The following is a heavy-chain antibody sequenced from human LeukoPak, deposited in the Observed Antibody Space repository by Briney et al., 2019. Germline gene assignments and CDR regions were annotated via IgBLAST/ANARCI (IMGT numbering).Heavy chain of an antibody. D-gene: IGHD4/OR15-4a*01. CDR1: GFTFSSYW. V-gene: IGHV3-7*01. J-gene: IGHJ4*02. Sequence: GGSLRLSCAASGFTFSSYWMSWGRQAPGKGLEWVANIKQDGSEKYYVDSGKGRFTISRDNAKNSLYLKMNSLRAEDTAVYYCARGGLFRYGGTSGDYWGQGTLVTVSS. CDR3: ARGGLFRYGGTSGDY. CDR2: IKQDGSEK.